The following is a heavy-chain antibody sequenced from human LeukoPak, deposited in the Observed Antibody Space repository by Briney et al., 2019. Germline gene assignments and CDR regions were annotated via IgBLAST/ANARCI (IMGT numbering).Heavy chain of an antibody. D-gene: IGHD6-13*01. CDR2: ITSSSSYI. CDR1: GFTFSNYN. CDR3: AKPIAAAGSFAFFDY. Sequence: GGSLRLSCAASGFTFSNYNMNWVRQAPGKGLEWVSSITSSSSYIYYADSVKGRFTISRDNAKNSLYLQMNSLRAEDTAVYYCAKPIAAAGSFAFFDYWGQGTLVTVSS. J-gene: IGHJ4*02. V-gene: IGHV3-21*01.